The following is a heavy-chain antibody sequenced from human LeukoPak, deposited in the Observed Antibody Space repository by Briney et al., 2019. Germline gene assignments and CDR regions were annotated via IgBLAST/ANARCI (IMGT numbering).Heavy chain of an antibody. CDR2: ISYDGCNK. CDR3: ATSRDCSSADCYREFDY. Sequence: PGRSLRLSCAASGFTFSDYAMHWVRQAPGKGLEWVTIISYDGCNKYYADSVKGRFTISRDNSKNTLYLQMNSLRAEDTAVYYCATSRDCSSADCYREFDYWGQGTLVTVSS. CDR1: GFTFSDYA. V-gene: IGHV3-30*04. J-gene: IGHJ4*02. D-gene: IGHD2-2*02.